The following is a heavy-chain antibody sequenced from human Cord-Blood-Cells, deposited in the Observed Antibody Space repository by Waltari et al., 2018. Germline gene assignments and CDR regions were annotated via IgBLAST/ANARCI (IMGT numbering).Heavy chain of an antibody. CDR3: ARDGLAVAALGY. CDR2: IKQDGRKK. Sequence: EVQLVESGGGLVQPGGSLRLSCAASGFTFSSYWMSWVRQAPGRGFELVANIKQDGRKKYYVDSVKGRFTISRDNAKNSLYLQMDSLRAEDTAVYYCARDGLAVAALGYWGQGTLVTVSS. CDR1: GFTFSSYW. J-gene: IGHJ4*02. V-gene: IGHV3-7*01. D-gene: IGHD6-19*01.